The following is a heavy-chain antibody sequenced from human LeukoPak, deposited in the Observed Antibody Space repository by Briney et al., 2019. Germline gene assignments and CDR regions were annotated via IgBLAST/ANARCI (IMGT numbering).Heavy chain of an antibody. CDR2: IIPIFGIA. Sequence: ASVKVSCKASGGTFSSYAISWVRQAPGQGLEWMGRIIPIFGIANYAQKFQGRVTITADKSTSTAYMELSSLRSEDTAVYYCARAPLRDNVVVPAFQWFDPWGQGTLVTVSS. CDR1: GGTFSSYA. V-gene: IGHV1-69*04. J-gene: IGHJ5*02. D-gene: IGHD2-2*01. CDR3: ARAPLRDNVVVPAFQWFDP.